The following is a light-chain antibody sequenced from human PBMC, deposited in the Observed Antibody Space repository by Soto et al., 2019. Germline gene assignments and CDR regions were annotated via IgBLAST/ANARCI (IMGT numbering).Light chain of an antibody. J-gene: IGLJ2*01. CDR2: GNS. V-gene: IGLV1-40*01. Sequence: QSVLTQPPSVSEAPGQRVTISCTGSSSKIGAGYDVHWYQQLPGTAPKLLISGNSNRPSGVPDRFSGSKSGTSASLAITGLKAKDEADYYCRTYDSSLSGVVFGGATNLTVL. CDR1: SSKIGAGYD. CDR3: RTYDSSLSGVV.